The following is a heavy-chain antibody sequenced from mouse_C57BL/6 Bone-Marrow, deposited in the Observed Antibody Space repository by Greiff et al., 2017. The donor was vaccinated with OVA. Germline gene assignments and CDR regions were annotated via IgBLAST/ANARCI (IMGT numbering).Heavy chain of an antibody. Sequence: VQLVESGPGLVQPSQSLSITCTVSGFSLTSYGVHWVRQSPGKGLEWLGVIWSGGSTDYNAAFISRLSISKDNSKSQVFFKMNSLQADDTAIYYCARRRGDEGYYAMDYWGQGTSVTVSS. J-gene: IGHJ4*01. V-gene: IGHV2-2*01. CDR3: ARRRGDEGYYAMDY. CDR1: GFSLTSYG. CDR2: IWSGGST.